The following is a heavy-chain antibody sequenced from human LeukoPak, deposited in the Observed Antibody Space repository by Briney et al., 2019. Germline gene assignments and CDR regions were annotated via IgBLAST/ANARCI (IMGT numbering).Heavy chain of an antibody. V-gene: IGHV3-9*01. CDR3: ARDTPEYGDSPDAFDI. J-gene: IGHJ3*02. D-gene: IGHD4-17*01. CDR1: GFSFDDYA. Sequence: PGGSLRLSCVASGFSFDDYAMHWVRQAPGKGLEWVSGINWNSGSIGYADSVKGRFTISRDNAKNSLYLQMNSLRDEDTAVYYCARDTPEYGDSPDAFDIWGQGTMVTVSS. CDR2: INWNSGSI.